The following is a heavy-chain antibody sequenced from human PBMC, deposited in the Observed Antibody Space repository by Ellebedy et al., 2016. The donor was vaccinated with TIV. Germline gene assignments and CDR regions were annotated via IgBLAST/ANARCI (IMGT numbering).Heavy chain of an antibody. Sequence: GESLKISCAASGFTFSNFAMTWVRQAPGKGLEWVANIKEDGNDISYVDSVKGRFTISRDNAEKSLYLQMDSLRVDDTAVYYCTRRSPNNWDYGGSHWFDPWGQGTLVTVSS. D-gene: IGHD1-7*01. J-gene: IGHJ5*02. CDR1: GFTFSNFA. CDR2: IKEDGNDI. CDR3: TRRSPNNWDYGGSHWFDP. V-gene: IGHV3-7*01.